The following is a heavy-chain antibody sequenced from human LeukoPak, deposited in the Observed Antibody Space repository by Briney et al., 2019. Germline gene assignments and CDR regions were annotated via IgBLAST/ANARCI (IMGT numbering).Heavy chain of an antibody. J-gene: IGHJ4*02. D-gene: IGHD6-19*01. CDR3: ASVTGIYTSRCGWDAFHY. CDR1: GFTFSDYY. V-gene: IGHV3-11*01. CDR2: ISSSGSTI. Sequence: GGSLRLSCAASGFTFSDYYMSWIRQAPGKGMEWVSYISSSGSTIYYADSVKGRFTICRDNAKNSVYMKMNRLRAEDTAVYYCASVTGIYTSRCGWDAFHYWGQGTLFTVSS.